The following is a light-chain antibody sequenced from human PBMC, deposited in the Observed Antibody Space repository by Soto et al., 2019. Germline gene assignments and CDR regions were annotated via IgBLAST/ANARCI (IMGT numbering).Light chain of an antibody. V-gene: IGKV1-12*01. CDR2: AAS. CDR3: QQAYSFPFT. J-gene: IGKJ3*01. CDR1: QDISSW. Sequence: DIQMTQSPSSVSASVGDRVTITCRASQDISSWVAWFQQKPGKAPKLLVFAASSLPRGVPSRFSGSECGADFTLTISGLQPEDFATYYCQQAYSFPFTFDPGTKVDF.